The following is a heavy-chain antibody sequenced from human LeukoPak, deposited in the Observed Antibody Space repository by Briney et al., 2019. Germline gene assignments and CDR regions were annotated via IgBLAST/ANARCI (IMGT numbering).Heavy chain of an antibody. D-gene: IGHD4-17*01. Sequence: GGSLRLSCAASGFTFGSYSMTWVRQAPGKGLEWVSLIDSNSNFMNYADSAKGRFTISRDNAKNSLYLQMNSLRAEDTAVYYCARDPYVDIWGQGTMVTVSS. CDR3: ARDPYVDI. CDR2: IDSNSNFM. CDR1: GFTFGSYS. J-gene: IGHJ3*02. V-gene: IGHV3-21*01.